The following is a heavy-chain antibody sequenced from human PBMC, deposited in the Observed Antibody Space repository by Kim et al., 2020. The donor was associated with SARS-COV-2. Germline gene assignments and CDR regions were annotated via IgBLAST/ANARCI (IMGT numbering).Heavy chain of an antibody. V-gene: IGHV3-23*01. Sequence: GGSLRLSCIVSGFTFNNYAMSWVRQAPGKGLEWVLAITRSSDITNYADSVKGRFTISRDNSKNTVYLEMNSLRDEDTAVYYCVKDLGSWRFDLWGQGTLVTVSS. CDR3: VKDLGSWRFDL. CDR1: GFTFNNYA. J-gene: IGHJ5*02. D-gene: IGHD6-13*01. CDR2: ITRSSDIT.